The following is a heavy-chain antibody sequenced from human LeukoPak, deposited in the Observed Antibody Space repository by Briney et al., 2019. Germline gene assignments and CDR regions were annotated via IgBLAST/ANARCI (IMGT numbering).Heavy chain of an antibody. CDR1: GFTFSSYA. J-gene: IGHJ4*02. D-gene: IGHD3-22*01. CDR3: ARGYHDSSGYLAVDY. V-gene: IGHV3-23*01. CDR2: IGGSDGSS. Sequence: GGSLRLSCAASGFTFSSYAMSWVRQAPGKGLEWVSAIGGSDGSSYYADSVKGRFTISRDNSKNTLYLQMNSLRAEDTAVYYCARGYHDSSGYLAVDYWGQGTLVTVSS.